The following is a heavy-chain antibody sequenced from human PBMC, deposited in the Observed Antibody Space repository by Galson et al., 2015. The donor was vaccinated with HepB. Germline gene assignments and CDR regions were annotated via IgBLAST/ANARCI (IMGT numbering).Heavy chain of an antibody. V-gene: IGHV3-7*03. D-gene: IGHD5-18*01. CDR1: GFTYNNYW. CDR3: ARGWDTDVTSNFDN. Sequence: SLRLSCAVSGFTYNNYWMSWVRQAPGRGLEWVANIKQDGSGKYYVDSVEGRFTVSRDNAKKTLYLDMNALSVEDTAVYYCARGWDTDVTSNFDNWGQGALVTVSS. J-gene: IGHJ4*02. CDR2: IKQDGSGK.